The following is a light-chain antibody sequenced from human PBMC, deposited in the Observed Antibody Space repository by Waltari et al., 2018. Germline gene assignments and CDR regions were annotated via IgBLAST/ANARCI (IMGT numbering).Light chain of an antibody. J-gene: IGLJ2*01. CDR1: KLGDKY. CDR2: QDS. V-gene: IGLV3-1*01. Sequence: SYELTQPPSVSVSPGQTASITCSGDKLGDKYACWYQLKPGQSPVLVIYQDSKRPSGIPGRFSGSNSGNTATLTISGTQAMDEADYYCQAWDSSTVVFGGGTKLTVL. CDR3: QAWDSSTVV.